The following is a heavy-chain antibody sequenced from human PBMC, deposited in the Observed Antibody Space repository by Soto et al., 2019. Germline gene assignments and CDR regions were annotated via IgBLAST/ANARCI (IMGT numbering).Heavy chain of an antibody. CDR1: GGSIKSDYY. Sequence: SETLSLTCTVSGGSIKSDYYWAWVRQPPGGGLHWMGYKYYSGATDSDPSLEARVSFSVDTSKNQFFLNLTSVTVADTAVYFCARGRPNYFYYGLDVWGPGIPVTVSS. V-gene: IGHV4-30-4*01. CDR3: ARGRPNYFYYGLDV. J-gene: IGHJ6*02. CDR2: KYYSGAT.